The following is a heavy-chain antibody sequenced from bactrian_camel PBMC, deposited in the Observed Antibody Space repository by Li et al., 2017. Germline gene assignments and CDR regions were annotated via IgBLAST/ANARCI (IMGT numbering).Heavy chain of an antibody. V-gene: IGHV3-3*01. D-gene: IGHD4*01. Sequence: HVQLVESGGGLVQAGGSLRLSCTASGDLYRSNCMGWFRQAQGKEREGVSCISWSGGSTYYADSVKGRFTISQDNAKNTVYLQMNSLKPEDTAVYYCAMMAVHPTTDYIGGLFEYHYWGQGTQVTV. CDR2: ISWSGGST. CDR3: AMMAVHPTTDYIGGLFEYHY. CDR1: GDLYRSNC. J-gene: IGHJ4*01.